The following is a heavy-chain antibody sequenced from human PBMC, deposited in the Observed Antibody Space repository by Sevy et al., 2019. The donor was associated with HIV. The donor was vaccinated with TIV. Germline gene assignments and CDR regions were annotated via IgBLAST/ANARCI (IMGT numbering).Heavy chain of an antibody. D-gene: IGHD4-4*01. J-gene: IGHJ6*02. CDR3: ARATVSSYYYYGMDV. V-gene: IGHV4-34*01. CDR2: INHSGST. Sequence: SESLSLTCAVYGGSFSGYYWSWIRQPPGKGLEWIGEINHSGSTNYNPSLKSRVTISVDTSKNQFSLKLSSVTAADTAVYYCARATVSSYYYYGMDVWGQGTTVTVSS. CDR1: GGSFSGYY.